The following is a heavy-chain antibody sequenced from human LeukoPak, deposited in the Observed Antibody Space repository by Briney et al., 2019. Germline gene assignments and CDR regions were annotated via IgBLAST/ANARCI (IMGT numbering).Heavy chain of an antibody. CDR2: IFPSGGEI. Sequence: SGGSLRLSCAASRFTFSNYGMHWVRQPPGKGLEWVSSIFPSGGEIHYADSVRGRFTISRDNSKSTLSLQMNSLRAEDTAIYYCATYRQVLLPFESWGQGTLVTVSS. V-gene: IGHV3-23*01. D-gene: IGHD2-8*02. CDR1: RFTFSNYG. J-gene: IGHJ4*02. CDR3: ATYRQVLLPFES.